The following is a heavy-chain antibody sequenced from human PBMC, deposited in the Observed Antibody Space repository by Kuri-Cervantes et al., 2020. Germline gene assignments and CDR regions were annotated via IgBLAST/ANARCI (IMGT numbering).Heavy chain of an antibody. V-gene: IGHV3-7*01. D-gene: IGHD3-9*01. J-gene: IGHJ6*02. CDR3: ARDLVLDSLTGYSIRGVGMDV. CDR1: GFTFSSYW. CDR2: IKQDGSEK. Sequence: GGSLRLSCAASGFTFSSYWMSWVRQAPGKGLEWVANIKQDGSEKYYVDSVKGRFTISRDNARNSLYLQMNSLRAEDTAVYFCARDLVLDSLTGYSIRGVGMDVWGQGTTVTVSS.